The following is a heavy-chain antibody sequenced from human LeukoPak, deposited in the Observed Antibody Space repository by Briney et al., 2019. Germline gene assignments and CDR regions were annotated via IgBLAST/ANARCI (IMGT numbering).Heavy chain of an antibody. CDR1: GITFRASS. D-gene: IGHD4-11*01. Sequence: PGGSLRLSCEASGITFRASSVNWVRQAPGPGLEWLSYIPNDDSVISYADSVRGRFTSSKDNTKNIAYLQMGCLRAGDTAVYLCARMRGPTLPTRHRDVW. V-gene: IGHV3-48*04. CDR3: ARMRGPTLPTRHRDV. J-gene: IGHJ6*01. CDR2: IPNDDSVI.